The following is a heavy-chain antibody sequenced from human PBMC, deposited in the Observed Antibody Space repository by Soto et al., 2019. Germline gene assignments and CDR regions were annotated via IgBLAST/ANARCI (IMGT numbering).Heavy chain of an antibody. CDR1: GAPITINY. V-gene: IGHV4-59*01. CDR3: ARYAGGTHDQ. Sequence: SETLSLTCTVSGAPITINYWSWVRQAPGKGLEWIGYIYYSGSTTYNPSLKSRVTMSADTSKDQFSLKLNSVTAADTAVYYCARYAGGTHDQWGLGIRVTVS. J-gene: IGHJ4*01. CDR2: IYYSGST. D-gene: IGHD2-15*01.